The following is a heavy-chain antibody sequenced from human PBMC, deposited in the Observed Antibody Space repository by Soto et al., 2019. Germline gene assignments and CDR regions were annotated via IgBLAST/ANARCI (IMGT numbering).Heavy chain of an antibody. J-gene: IGHJ5*02. CDR1: GFTFSTDS. CDR3: ARALYYYDSSGYYGS. Sequence: GGSLRLSCVASGFTFSTDSMNWVRQAPGKGLEWVSSISSSSSYIYYADSVKGRFTISRDNAKNSLYLQMNSLRAEDTAVYYCARALYYYDSSGYYGSWGQGT. CDR2: ISSSSSYI. D-gene: IGHD3-22*01. V-gene: IGHV3-21*01.